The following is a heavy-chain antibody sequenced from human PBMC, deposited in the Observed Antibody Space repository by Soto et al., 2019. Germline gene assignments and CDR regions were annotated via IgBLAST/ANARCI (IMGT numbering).Heavy chain of an antibody. CDR1: GFTFSSYA. D-gene: IGHD3-22*01. Sequence: GGSLRLSCAASGFTFSSYAMTWVRQAPGKGLEWVSSITGTGGSTYYADSVKGRFTISRDNSKNTLYLQMNSLRAEDTAVYFCAKDRGLGRIVVTVLLESWGQGTLVTVSS. V-gene: IGHV3-23*01. CDR2: ITGTGGST. CDR3: AKDRGLGRIVVTVLLES. J-gene: IGHJ4*02.